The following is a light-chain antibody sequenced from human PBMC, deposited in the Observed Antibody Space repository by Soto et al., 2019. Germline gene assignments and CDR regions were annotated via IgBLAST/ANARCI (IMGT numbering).Light chain of an antibody. CDR2: DAS. CDR3: QQYYYTPYS. Sequence: DIQMTQSPSTLSASIGDRVTITCRASQNINNWIAWYQQKPGKAPKFLIYDASTLESGVPSRFSGSGFGTEFSLTISSLQAEDVAVYYCQQYYYTPYSFGQGTKLEIK. V-gene: IGKV1-5*01. CDR1: QNINNW. J-gene: IGKJ2*03.